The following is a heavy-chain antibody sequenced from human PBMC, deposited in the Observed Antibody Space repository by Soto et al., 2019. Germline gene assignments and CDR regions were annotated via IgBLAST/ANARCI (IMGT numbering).Heavy chain of an antibody. CDR2: IIPILGIA. D-gene: IGHD4-17*01. J-gene: IGHJ4*02. CDR1: GGTFSSYT. Sequence: QVQLVQSGAEVKKPGSSVKVSCKASGGTFSSYTISWVRQATGQGLEWMGRIIPILGIANYAQKFQGRVTXIADKSTSTAYVELSSLRSEDTAVYYCERDYGDYDYWGQGTLVTVSS. V-gene: IGHV1-69*02. CDR3: ERDYGDYDY.